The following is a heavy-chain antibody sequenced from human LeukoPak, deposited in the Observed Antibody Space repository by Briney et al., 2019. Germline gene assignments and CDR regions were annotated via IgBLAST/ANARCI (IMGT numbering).Heavy chain of an antibody. Sequence: GGSLRLSCAASGFTFDDYAMHWVRQAPGKGLEWVSGISWNSGSIGYADSVKGRFTISRDNAKNSLYLQMNSLRAEDTAVYYCARDLEYSSGPNYWGQGTRVTVSS. V-gene: IGHV3-9*01. D-gene: IGHD6-19*01. CDR2: ISWNSGSI. CDR1: GFTFDDYA. J-gene: IGHJ4*02. CDR3: ARDLEYSSGPNY.